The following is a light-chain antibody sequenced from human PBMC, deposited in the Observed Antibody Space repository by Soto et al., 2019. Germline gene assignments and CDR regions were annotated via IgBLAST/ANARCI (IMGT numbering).Light chain of an antibody. V-gene: IGLV1-44*01. CDR1: DSNIGSNT. J-gene: IGLJ3*02. CDR3: AAWDDSLNGRAV. CDR2: SNS. Sequence: QSVLTQPPSASGTPGQRVTISCSGSDSNIGSNTVNWYQQVPGTAPKLLIYSNSQRPSGVPGRFSGSKSGTSASLAISGLQSEDEADYYCAAWDDSLNGRAVFGGGTKLTVL.